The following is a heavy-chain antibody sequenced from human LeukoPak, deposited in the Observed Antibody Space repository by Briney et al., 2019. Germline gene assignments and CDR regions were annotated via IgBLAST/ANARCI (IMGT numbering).Heavy chain of an antibody. CDR3: ARLRITIFGVALIFDY. J-gene: IGHJ4*02. Sequence: ASVKVSCKASGYTFTSYGISWVRQAPGQGLEWMGWISAHNGNTNYAQKLQGRVTMTTDTFTSTAYMELRSLRSDDTAVYYRARLRITIFGVALIFDYWGQGTLVTVSS. CDR2: ISAHNGNT. V-gene: IGHV1-18*01. CDR1: GYTFTSYG. D-gene: IGHD3-3*01.